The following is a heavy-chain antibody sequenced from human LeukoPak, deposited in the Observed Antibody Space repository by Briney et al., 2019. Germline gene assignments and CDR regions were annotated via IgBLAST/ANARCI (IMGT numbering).Heavy chain of an antibody. Sequence: SETLSLTCTVSGGSISSGDYYWGWIRQPPGKGLEWIGYIYYSGSTYYNPSLKSRVTISVDTSKNQFSLKLSSVTAADTAVYYCARGEYYYDSSGYSPIFDYWGQGTLVTVSS. J-gene: IGHJ4*02. CDR1: GGSISSGDYY. D-gene: IGHD3-22*01. CDR3: ARGEYYYDSSGYSPIFDY. V-gene: IGHV4-30-4*01. CDR2: IYYSGST.